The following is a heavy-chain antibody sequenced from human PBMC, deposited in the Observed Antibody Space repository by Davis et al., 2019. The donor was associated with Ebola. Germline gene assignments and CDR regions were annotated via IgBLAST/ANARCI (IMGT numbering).Heavy chain of an antibody. J-gene: IGHJ3*02. CDR3: ARGWLGAFDI. Sequence: ASVQISCKASGYTFIDYYMHWVRQAPGQGLEWMGWINPNSGDTNYAQKFQGRVTMTRDTSISTAYMELSRLRSDDTAVYYCARGWLGAFDIWGQGTMVTVSS. CDR1: GYTFIDYY. V-gene: IGHV1-2*02. CDR2: INPNSGDT. D-gene: IGHD5-12*01.